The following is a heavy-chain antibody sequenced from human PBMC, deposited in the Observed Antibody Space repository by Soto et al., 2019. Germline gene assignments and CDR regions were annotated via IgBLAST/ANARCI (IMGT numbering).Heavy chain of an antibody. J-gene: IGHJ6*02. CDR1: EFTVSSNY. V-gene: IGHV3-53*01. Sequence: PGGSLRLSCAASEFTVSSNYMNWVRQAPGKGLECVSTIYSGGSTYYADSVKGRFTISRDNSKNTLYLQMNNLRAEDTAVHYCAGRVGATNYGMDVWGQGTTVTVSS. CDR3: AGRVGATNYGMDV. D-gene: IGHD1-26*01. CDR2: IYSGGST.